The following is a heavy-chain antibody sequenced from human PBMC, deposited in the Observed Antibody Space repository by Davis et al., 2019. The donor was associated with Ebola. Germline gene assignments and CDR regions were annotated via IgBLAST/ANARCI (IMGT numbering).Heavy chain of an antibody. D-gene: IGHD4-17*01. V-gene: IGHV3-30*18. CDR3: AKDSLRDYYYYGMDV. CDR2: ISYDGSNK. Sequence: GGSLRLSCAASGFTFSSYGMHWVRQAPGKGLEWVAVISYDGSNKYYADSVKGRFTISRDNSKNTLYLQMNSLRAGDTAVYYCAKDSLRDYYYYGMDVWGQGTTVTVSS. J-gene: IGHJ6*02. CDR1: GFTFSSYG.